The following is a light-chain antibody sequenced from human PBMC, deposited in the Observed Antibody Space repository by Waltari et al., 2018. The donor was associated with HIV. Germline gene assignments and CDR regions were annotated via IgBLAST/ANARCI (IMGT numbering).Light chain of an antibody. CDR1: TGPVISGHY. CDR3: MLCFRSSYL. Sequence: QTVVTQAPSLTVAPGGTITLTCSSVTGPVISGHYANWFQQKPEQPRRPLFYSSNRRHSATPARVSAALAGDRAVLTLFNVWPDDQAVYFCMLCFRSSYLFGGGTKVTVL. V-gene: IGLV7-43*01. CDR2: SSN. J-gene: IGLJ2*01.